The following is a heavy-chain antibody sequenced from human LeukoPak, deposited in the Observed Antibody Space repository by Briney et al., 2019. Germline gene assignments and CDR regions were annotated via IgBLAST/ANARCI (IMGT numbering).Heavy chain of an antibody. CDR1: GYTFTGYY. J-gene: IGHJ4*02. D-gene: IGHD3-22*01. V-gene: IGHV1-2*02. CDR2: INPNSGGT. CDR3: ARARRYYDSSGYYPDY. Sequence: VASVKVSCKASGYTFTGYYMHWVRQAPGQGLEWMGWINPNSGGTNYAQKFQGRVTMTRDTSISTAYMELSRLRSDDTAVYYCARARRYYDSSGYYPDYRGQGTLVTVSS.